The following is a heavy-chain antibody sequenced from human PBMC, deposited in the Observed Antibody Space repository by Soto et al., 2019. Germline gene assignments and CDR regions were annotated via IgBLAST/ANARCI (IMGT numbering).Heavy chain of an antibody. CDR3: VKEVVNSGWTYFDY. D-gene: IGHD5-12*01. Sequence: PGGSLRLSCAASGFTFITYAMSWVRQAPGKGLEWVSAISDSGGRTYYVDSVKGRFTISRDNSKNTLYLQMNSLRGEDTAVYFCVKEVVNSGWTYFDYWGQGTLVTVSS. CDR1: GFTFITYA. V-gene: IGHV3-23*01. CDR2: ISDSGGRT. J-gene: IGHJ4*02.